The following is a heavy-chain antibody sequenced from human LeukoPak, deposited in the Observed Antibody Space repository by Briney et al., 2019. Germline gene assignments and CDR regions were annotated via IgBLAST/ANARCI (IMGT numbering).Heavy chain of an antibody. Sequence: ASVKVSCKASGYTFTSYDINWVRQATGQGLEWMGWMNPNSGNTGYAQKFQGRVTMTRNTSISTAYMELSSLRSDDTAVYYCARDPTGFRENLFDYWGQGTLVTVSS. CDR3: ARDPTGFRENLFDY. V-gene: IGHV1-8*01. J-gene: IGHJ4*02. CDR2: MNPNSGNT. D-gene: IGHD3-10*01. CDR1: GYTFTSYD.